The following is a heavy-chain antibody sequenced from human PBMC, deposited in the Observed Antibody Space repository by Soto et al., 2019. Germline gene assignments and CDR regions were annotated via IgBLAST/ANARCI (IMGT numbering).Heavy chain of an antibody. Sequence: ESGGGVVQPGRSLRLSCAASGFTFSSYAMHWVRQAPGKGLEWVAVISYDGSNKYYADSVKGRFTISRDNSKNTLYLQMNSLRAEDTAVYYCARGKAGYSGYVEGNAFDIWGQGTMVTVSS. J-gene: IGHJ3*02. CDR3: ARGKAGYSGYVEGNAFDI. CDR1: GFTFSSYA. V-gene: IGHV3-30-3*01. CDR2: ISYDGSNK. D-gene: IGHD5-12*01.